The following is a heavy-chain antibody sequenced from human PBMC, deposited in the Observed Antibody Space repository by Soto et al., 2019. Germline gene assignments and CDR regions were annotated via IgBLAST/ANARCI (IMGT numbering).Heavy chain of an antibody. J-gene: IGHJ4*02. Sequence: SETLSLTCFVSGGSISNSDYYWGWIRQPPGKGLEWIGTIYYNGNTFYNPSLKSRITMSVDTSQNQFSLKLSSVTAADTAVYYCARGLFSGNSYSGGWYYFDDCGQGVRVTVSS. CDR3: ARGLFSGNSYSGGWYYFDD. CDR2: IYYNGNT. CDR1: GGSISNSDYY. D-gene: IGHD1-26*01. V-gene: IGHV4-39*01.